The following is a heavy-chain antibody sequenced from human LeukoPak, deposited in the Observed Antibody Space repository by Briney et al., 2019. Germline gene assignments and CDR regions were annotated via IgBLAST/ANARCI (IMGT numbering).Heavy chain of an antibody. D-gene: IGHD1/OR15-1a*01. V-gene: IGHV3-33*01. CDR3: ARDRISTNGYFDY. CDR1: GFTFSSYG. CDR2: IWYDGSNK. J-gene: IGHJ4*02. Sequence: PGGSLRLSCAASGFTFSSYGMHWVRQAPGKGLEWVAVIWYDGSNKYYADSVKGRFTISRDNSKNTLYLQMNSLRAEDTAVYYCARDRISTNGYFDYWGQGTLVTVSS.